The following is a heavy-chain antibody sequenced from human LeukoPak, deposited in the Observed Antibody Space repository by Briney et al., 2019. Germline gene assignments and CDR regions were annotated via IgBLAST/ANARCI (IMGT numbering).Heavy chain of an antibody. CDR3: ARGEVATTYYYGMDV. D-gene: IGHD5-12*01. J-gene: IGHJ6*02. Sequence: GRSLRLSCAASGFTFDDYAMHWVRQAPGKGLEWVSGISWNSGSIGYADSVKGRFTISRDNAKNSLFLQMDSPRADDTAVYYCARGEVATTYYYGMDVWGQGTTVTVSS. V-gene: IGHV3-9*01. CDR1: GFTFDDYA. CDR2: ISWNSGSI.